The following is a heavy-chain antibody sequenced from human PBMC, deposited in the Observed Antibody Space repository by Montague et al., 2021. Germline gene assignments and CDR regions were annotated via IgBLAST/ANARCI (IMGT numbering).Heavy chain of an antibody. CDR3: ARLDIVLIYWGFDY. CDR1: GGSISSSNYH. CDR2: ITYTGNT. J-gene: IGHJ4*02. Sequence: SETLSLTCIVSGGSISSSNYHWGWIRQPPGKGLEWIGSITYTGNTHYNPSLRGRVTMSVDTSRNQFSLKLTSVTAADTAVYYCARLDIVLIYWGFDYWGQGTLVTVSS. D-gene: IGHD2-8*01. V-gene: IGHV4-39*01.